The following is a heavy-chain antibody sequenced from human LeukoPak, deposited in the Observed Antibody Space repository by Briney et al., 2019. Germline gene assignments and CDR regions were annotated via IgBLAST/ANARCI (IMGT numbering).Heavy chain of an antibody. CDR2: INPKNGDT. J-gene: IGHJ4*02. CDR1: GYTFTDYS. V-gene: IGHV1-2*02. Sequence: GASVKVSCKTSGYTFTDYSIHWVRQAPGQGLEWMGWINPKNGDTNYAQKFRGRVTMTSDPSINTGYMEVTRLTSDDTALYYCARDRDYSTSWYPNDFDYWGQGTLVTVSS. D-gene: IGHD2/OR15-2a*01. CDR3: ARDRDYSTSWYPNDFDY.